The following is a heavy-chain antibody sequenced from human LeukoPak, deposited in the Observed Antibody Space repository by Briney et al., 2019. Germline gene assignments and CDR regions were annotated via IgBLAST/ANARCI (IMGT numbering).Heavy chain of an antibody. J-gene: IGHJ4*02. CDR1: GFTLSSYA. V-gene: IGHV3-23*01. CDR2: ISGSGGST. D-gene: IGHD6-19*01. Sequence: PGGSLRLSCAVSGFTLSSYAMSWARQAPGKGLEWVSSISGSGGSTYYAHSVKRRFSISRDNSKNTLYLQMNSLRAEDTAVYYCAKAQLQQWLVPTFDYWGQGTLVTGSS. CDR3: AKAQLQQWLVPTFDY.